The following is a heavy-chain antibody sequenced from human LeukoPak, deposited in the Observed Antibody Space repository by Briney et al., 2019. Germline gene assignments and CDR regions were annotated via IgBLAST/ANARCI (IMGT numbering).Heavy chain of an antibody. Sequence: KPSETLSLTCAVSGYSISSGYYWGWIRQPPGKGLEWIGSIYHSGSTYYNPSLKSRVTISVDTSKNQFSLKLSSVTAADTAVYYCARDYPQFDPWGQGTLVTVSS. CDR1: GYSISSGYY. CDR3: ARDYPQFDP. J-gene: IGHJ5*02. CDR2: IYHSGST. V-gene: IGHV4-38-2*02.